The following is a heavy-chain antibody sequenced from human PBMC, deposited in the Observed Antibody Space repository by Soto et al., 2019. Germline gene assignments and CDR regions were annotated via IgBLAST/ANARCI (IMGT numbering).Heavy chain of an antibody. CDR1: GFTFSSYG. D-gene: IGHD5-12*01. J-gene: IGHJ4*02. CDR2: ISGSGGST. Sequence: EVQLLESGGGLVQPGGSLRLSCAASGFTFSSYGMSWVRQAPGKGLEWVSAISGSGGSTYYADSVKGRVTISRDNSKNTLYLQMNRLRAEDTAVYYCAKDRIGSGGYDFFDYWGQGTLVTVSS. CDR3: AKDRIGSGGYDFFDY. V-gene: IGHV3-23*01.